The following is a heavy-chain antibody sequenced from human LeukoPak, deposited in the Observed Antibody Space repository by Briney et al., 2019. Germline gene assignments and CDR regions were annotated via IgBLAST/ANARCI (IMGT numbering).Heavy chain of an antibody. CDR3: ARVRAGITGTRVY. V-gene: IGHV3-21*01. D-gene: IGHD1-20*01. CDR2: ISSTGGTA. CDR1: GFTFSSFG. Sequence: GGTLRLSCAASGFTFSSFGVSWVRQAPGKGLEWVSAISSTGGTAYYADSVKGRFTISRDNAKNSLYLQMNSLRAEDTAVYYCARVRAGITGTRVYWGQGTLVTVSS. J-gene: IGHJ4*02.